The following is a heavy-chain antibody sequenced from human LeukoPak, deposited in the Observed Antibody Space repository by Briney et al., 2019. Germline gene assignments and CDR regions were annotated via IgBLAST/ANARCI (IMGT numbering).Heavy chain of an antibody. CDR3: ARATNYASGLMRHFDY. CDR1: GFTFSSYE. V-gene: IGHV3-48*03. Sequence: GGSLRLSCAASGFTFSSYEMNWVRQAPGKGLEWVSYISSSSSTIYYADPVKGRFTISRDNAKNSLYLQMNSLRDEDTAVYYCARATNYASGLMRHFDYWGQGTLVTVSS. J-gene: IGHJ4*02. D-gene: IGHD3-10*01. CDR2: ISSSSSTI.